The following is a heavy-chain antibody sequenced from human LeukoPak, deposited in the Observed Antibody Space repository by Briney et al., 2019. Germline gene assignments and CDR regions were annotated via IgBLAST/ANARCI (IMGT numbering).Heavy chain of an antibody. CDR1: GGSISSGDYY. J-gene: IGHJ3*02. CDR2: IYYSGST. D-gene: IGHD2-2*01. V-gene: IGHV4-30-4*08. CDR3: ARGYCSSTSCYPANDAFDI. Sequence: SETLSLTCTVSGGSISSGDYYWSWIRQPPGKGVEWIGYIYYSGSTYYNPALKSRVTISVDTSKNQFSLKLSSVTAADTAVYYCARGYCSSTSCYPANDAFDIWGQGTMVTVSS.